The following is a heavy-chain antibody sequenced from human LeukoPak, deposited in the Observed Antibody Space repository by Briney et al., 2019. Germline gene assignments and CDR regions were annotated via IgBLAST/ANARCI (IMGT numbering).Heavy chain of an antibody. CDR1: GFTFSSYG. V-gene: IGHV3-30*02. CDR2: IRYDGSNK. CDR3: AKDESGYYYYMDV. J-gene: IGHJ6*03. Sequence: GGSLRLSCAASGFTFSSYGMHWVRQAPGEGLEWVAFIRYDGSNKYYADSVKGRFTISRDNSKNTLYLQMNSLRAEDTAVYYCAKDESGYYYYMDVWGKGTTVTVSS.